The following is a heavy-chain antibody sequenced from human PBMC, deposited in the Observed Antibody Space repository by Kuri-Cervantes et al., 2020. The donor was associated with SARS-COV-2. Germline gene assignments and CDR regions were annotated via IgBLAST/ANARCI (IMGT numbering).Heavy chain of an antibody. J-gene: IGHJ4*02. CDR1: GGSFSGYY. CDR2: NNHSGST. V-gene: IGHV4-34*01. Sequence: SEILSLTCAVYGGSFSGYYWSWIPQPPGKGLEWIGENNHSGSTNYNPSLKSRVTISVDTSKNQFSLKLSSVTAADTAVYYCARGRSFVGNWGQGTLVTVSS. CDR3: ARGRSFVGN. D-gene: IGHD3-16*01.